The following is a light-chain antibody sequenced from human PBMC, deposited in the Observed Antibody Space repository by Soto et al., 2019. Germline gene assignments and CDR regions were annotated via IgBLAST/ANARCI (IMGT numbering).Light chain of an antibody. J-gene: IGKJ4*01. V-gene: IGKV1-12*01. CDR1: QGVNSW. CDR2: EAS. Sequence: DIQMTQSPSSVSASVGDRVTITCRASQGVNSWLAWYQKKPGKAPELLISEASSLHSGVPSRFSGSGSGTDFTLTISSLQPEDFATYYCQQANSFPLPFGGGTKVEVQ. CDR3: QQANSFPLP.